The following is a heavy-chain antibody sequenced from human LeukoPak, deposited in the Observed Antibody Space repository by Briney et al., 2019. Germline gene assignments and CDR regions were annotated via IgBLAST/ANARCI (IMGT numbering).Heavy chain of an antibody. Sequence: GGSLRLSCAASGFTFSSYGMHWVRQAPGKGLEWVAFIRYDGSNKYYADSVKGRFTISRDNSKNTLYLQMNSLRAEDTAIYYCAKSPLDTSLTIYFDYWGQGTLVTVSS. CDR3: AKSPLDTSLTIYFDY. D-gene: IGHD3-22*01. J-gene: IGHJ4*02. V-gene: IGHV3-30*02. CDR1: GFTFSSYG. CDR2: IRYDGSNK.